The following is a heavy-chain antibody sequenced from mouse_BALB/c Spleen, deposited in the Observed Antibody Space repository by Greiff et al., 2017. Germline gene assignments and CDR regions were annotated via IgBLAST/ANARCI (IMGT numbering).Heavy chain of an antibody. CDR2: ISSGSSTI. CDR1: GFTFSSFG. Sequence: EVKLMESGGGLVQPGGSRKLSCAASGFTFSSFGMHWVRQAPEKGLEWVAYISSGSSTIYYADTVKGRFTISRDNPKNTLFLQMTSLRSEDTAMYYCATDGYWNSMDYWGQGTSVTVSS. D-gene: IGHD2-3*01. CDR3: ATDGYWNSMDY. V-gene: IGHV5-17*02. J-gene: IGHJ4*01.